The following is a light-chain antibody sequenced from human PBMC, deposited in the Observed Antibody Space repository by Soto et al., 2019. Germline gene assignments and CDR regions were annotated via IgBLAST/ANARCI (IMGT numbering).Light chain of an antibody. V-gene: IGKV3-20*01. Sequence: ESMLTQSPGTLSLSPGERATLSCRASQSVSTRYLAWYQQKPGQAPRLLIYGASIRATGIPDRFSGSGSGTDFTLTISRLEPEDFAVYYCHQVGSSPPAFTFGQGTTLEI. CDR3: HQVGSSPPAFT. CDR1: QSVSTRY. CDR2: GAS. J-gene: IGKJ2*01.